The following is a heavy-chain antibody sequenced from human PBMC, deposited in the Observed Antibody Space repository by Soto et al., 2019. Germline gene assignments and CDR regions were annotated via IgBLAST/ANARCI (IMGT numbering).Heavy chain of an antibody. D-gene: IGHD2-15*01. Sequence: PSETLSLTCTVSGGSISSSSYYWGWIRQPPGKGLEWIGNIYYSGSTYYNPSLKSRVTISVDTSKNQFSLKLSSVTAADTAVYYCAREGGRYCTGGSCQVDYWGQGTLVTVSS. V-gene: IGHV4-39*02. CDR3: AREGGRYCTGGSCQVDY. J-gene: IGHJ4*02. CDR1: GGSISSSSYY. CDR2: IYYSGST.